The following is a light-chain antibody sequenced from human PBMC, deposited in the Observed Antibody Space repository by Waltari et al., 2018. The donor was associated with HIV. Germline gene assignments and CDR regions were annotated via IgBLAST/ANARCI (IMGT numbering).Light chain of an antibody. J-gene: IGLJ2*01. V-gene: IGLV2-14*01. CDR2: EVS. CDR1: THDINIYTY. CDR3: SSYSSSNILL. Sequence: QSALPQPASVSGSPGQSITISCTGTTHDINIYTYVSWYQQHPGKAPNLIVYEVSNRPSGVSNRFSGSKSGSTASLTISGLQPEDEADYYCSSYSSSNILLFGGGTSLTVL.